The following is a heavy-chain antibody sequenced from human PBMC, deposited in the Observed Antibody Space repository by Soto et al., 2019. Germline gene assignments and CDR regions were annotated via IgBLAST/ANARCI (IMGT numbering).Heavy chain of an antibody. CDR1: GFTFSSYA. CDR3: AKGSVVAGYYYYGMDV. Sequence: PGGSLRLSCAASGFTFSSYAMSWVRQAPGKGLEWVSAISGSGGNTYYADSVKGRFTISRDNSKNTLYLQMNSLRAEDTAVYYCAKGSVVAGYYYYGMDVWGQGTTVTVSS. CDR2: ISGSGGNT. V-gene: IGHV3-23*01. J-gene: IGHJ6*02. D-gene: IGHD3-22*01.